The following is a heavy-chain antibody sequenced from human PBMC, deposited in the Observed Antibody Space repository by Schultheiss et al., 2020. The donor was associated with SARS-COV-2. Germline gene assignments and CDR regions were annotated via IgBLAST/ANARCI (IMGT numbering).Heavy chain of an antibody. Sequence: SVKVSCKASGGTFSSYAISWVRQAPGQGLEWMGGIIPIFGIANYAQKLQGRVTMTTDTSTSTAYMELSSLRSEDTAVYYCARSRAARTNYYYYGMDVWGQGTTVTVSS. D-gene: IGHD6-6*01. V-gene: IGHV1-69*10. CDR1: GGTFSSYA. CDR2: IIPIFGIA. J-gene: IGHJ6*02. CDR3: ARSRAARTNYYYYGMDV.